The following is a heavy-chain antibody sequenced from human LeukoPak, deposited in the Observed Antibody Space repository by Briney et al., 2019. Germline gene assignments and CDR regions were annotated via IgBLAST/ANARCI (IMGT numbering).Heavy chain of an antibody. CDR3: AKALYSSSSPFDY. CDR2: ISWNSGSI. D-gene: IGHD6-6*01. Sequence: GGSLRLSCAASGFTFDDYAMHWVRQAPGKGLEWVSGISWNSGSIGYADSVKGRFTTSRDNAKNSLYLQMNSLRAEDTALYYCAKALYSSSSPFDYWGQGTLVTVSS. V-gene: IGHV3-9*01. CDR1: GFTFDDYA. J-gene: IGHJ4*02.